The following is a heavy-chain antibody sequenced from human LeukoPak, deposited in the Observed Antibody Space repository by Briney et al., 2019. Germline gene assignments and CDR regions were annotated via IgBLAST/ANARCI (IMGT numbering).Heavy chain of an antibody. CDR1: VGSISSGNW. V-gene: IGHV4-4*02. D-gene: IGHD5-18*01. J-gene: IGHJ3*02. Sequence: SGTLSLTCAVSVGSISSGNWWSWIRQPPGKGLEWIGEINHSGSTNYNPSLKSRVTISVDTSKNQFSLKLSSVTAADTAVYYCAIVDTAIGAFDIWGQGTMVTVSS. CDR3: AIVDTAIGAFDI. CDR2: INHSGST.